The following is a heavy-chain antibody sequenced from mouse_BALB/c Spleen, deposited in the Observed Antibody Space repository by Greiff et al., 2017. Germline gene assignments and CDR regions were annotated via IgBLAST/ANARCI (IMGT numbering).Heavy chain of an antibody. CDR1: GFTFSSFG. J-gene: IGHJ2*01. D-gene: IGHD2-1*01. Sequence: EVMLVESGGGLVQPGGSRKLSCAASGFTFSSFGMHWVRQAPEKGLEWVAYISSGSSTIYYADTVKGRFTISRDNPKNTLFLQMTSLRSEDTAMYYCARGGWGKYYFDYWGQGTTLTVSS. V-gene: IGHV5-17*02. CDR3: ARGGWGKYYFDY. CDR2: ISSGSSTI.